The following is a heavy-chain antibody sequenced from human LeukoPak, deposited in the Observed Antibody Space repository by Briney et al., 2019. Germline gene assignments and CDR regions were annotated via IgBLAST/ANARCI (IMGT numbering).Heavy chain of an antibody. CDR1: GFTFSSYV. V-gene: IGHV3-23*01. CDR2: ISGSGGST. Sequence: GGSLRHSRAASGFTFSSYVMSWVPQAPGKGLEWVSTISGSGGSTYYADSVRGRFTISRDNSKNTLSLQMNSLRAEDTAVYYCAKMGPRYFDWSVDFWGQGTLVTVSS. D-gene: IGHD3-9*01. CDR3: AKMGPRYFDWSVDF. J-gene: IGHJ4*02.